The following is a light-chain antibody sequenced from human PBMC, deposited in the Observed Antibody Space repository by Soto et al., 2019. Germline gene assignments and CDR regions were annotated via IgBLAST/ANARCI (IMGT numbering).Light chain of an antibody. CDR3: LQDYNYPYT. CDR1: QGIRND. CDR2: AAS. Sequence: AIPMTQSPSSLSASVGDRVTITCRASQGIRNDLGWYQQKPGKAPKLLIYAASSLQSGVSSRFSGSGSGTDFTLTISRLQPEDFATYYCLQDYNYPYTFGQGTKLEIK. V-gene: IGKV1-6*01. J-gene: IGKJ2*01.